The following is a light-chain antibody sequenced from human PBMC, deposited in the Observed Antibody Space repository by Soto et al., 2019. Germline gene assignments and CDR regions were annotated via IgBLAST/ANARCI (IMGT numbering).Light chain of an antibody. CDR3: LQYNSYPWT. V-gene: IGKV1-17*01. CDR1: QSITNR. Sequence: DIQMTQSPSTLSANVGDRVTITCRASQSITNRLAWYQQKPGEAPKRLIYAAFNLQSGVPSRFSGSGSETEFTLTISSLQPEDFATYYCLQYNSYPWTFGQGTKVDI. J-gene: IGKJ1*01. CDR2: AAF.